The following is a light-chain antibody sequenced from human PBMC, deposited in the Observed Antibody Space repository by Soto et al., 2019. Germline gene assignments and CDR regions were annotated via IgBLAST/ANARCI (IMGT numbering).Light chain of an antibody. J-gene: IGLJ1*01. V-gene: IGLV2-23*02. CDR2: EVS. CDR1: SSDVGGYNL. Sequence: QSALTHPASVSGSPGQSITISCTGTSSDVGGYNLVSWYQQHPGKAPKLMIYEVSKRPSGVSNRFSGSKSGNTASLTISGLQAEDEADYYCCSYAGSSTPLSFGTGTKVTVL. CDR3: CSYAGSSTPLS.